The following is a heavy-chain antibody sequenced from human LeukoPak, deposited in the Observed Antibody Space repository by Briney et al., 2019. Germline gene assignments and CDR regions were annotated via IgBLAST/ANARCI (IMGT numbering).Heavy chain of an antibody. CDR1: GGSISSYY. V-gene: IGHV4-59*01. J-gene: IGHJ4*02. D-gene: IGHD5-12*01. CDR2: IYYSGST. CDR3: AREVSEYSGYDSSLFDY. Sequence: SETLSLTCTVSGGSISSYYWSWIRQPPGKGLEWIGYIYYSGSTNYNPSLKSRVTISVDTSKNQFSLKLSSVTAADTAVYYCAREVSEYSGYDSSLFDYWGQGTLVTVSS.